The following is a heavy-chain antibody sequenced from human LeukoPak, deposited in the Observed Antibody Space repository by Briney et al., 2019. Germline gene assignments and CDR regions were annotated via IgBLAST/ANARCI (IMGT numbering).Heavy chain of an antibody. CDR2: ISGSGAST. CDR1: GITFSSYA. CDR3: AKTLLGY. J-gene: IGHJ4*02. Sequence: GGSLRLSCAASGITFSSYAMSWVRQAPGKGLEWVSGISGSGASTHYADSVKGRFTISRDNSKSTLYLQMNSLRAEGTAIYYCAKTLLGYWGQGTLVTVSS. V-gene: IGHV3-23*01.